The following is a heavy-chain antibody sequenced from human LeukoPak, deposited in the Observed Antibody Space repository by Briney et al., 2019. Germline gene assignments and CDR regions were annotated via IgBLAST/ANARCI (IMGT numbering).Heavy chain of an antibody. J-gene: IGHJ4*02. Sequence: ASVKVSCKASGYTFTGYDINWVRQATGLGLEWMGWMNPNSGNTGYAQKFQGRVTMTRNTSISTAYMELSSLRSEDTAVYYCAMRGDYTGLYIEYWGQGTLVTVSS. CDR3: AMRGDYTGLYIEY. CDR2: MNPNSGNT. V-gene: IGHV1-8*01. D-gene: IGHD4-11*01. CDR1: GYTFTGYD.